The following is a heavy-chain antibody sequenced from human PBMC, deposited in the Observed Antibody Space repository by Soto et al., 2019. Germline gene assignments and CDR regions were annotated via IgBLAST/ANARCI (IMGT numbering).Heavy chain of an antibody. CDR2: IKSKTDGGTT. CDR1: GFTFSNAW. J-gene: IGHJ4*02. Sequence: GGSLRLSCAASGFTFSNAWMSWVRQAPGKGLEWVGRIKSKTDGGTTDYAAPVKGRFTISRDDSKNTLYLQMNSLKTEDTAVYYCRLFWYGDYVRGDYWGQGTLVTVSS. CDR3: RLFWYGDYVRGDY. V-gene: IGHV3-15*01. D-gene: IGHD4-17*01.